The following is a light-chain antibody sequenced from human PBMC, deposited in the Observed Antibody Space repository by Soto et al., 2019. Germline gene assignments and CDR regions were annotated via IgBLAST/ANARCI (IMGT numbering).Light chain of an antibody. J-gene: IGKJ1*01. CDR2: KAS. CDR3: QHYNSYSEA. CDR1: QTISSW. Sequence: DIPMTQSPSTLSGSVGDRVTITCRASQTISSWLAWYQQKPGKAPKLLIYKASTLKSGVPSRFSGSGSGTEFTLTISSLQPDDFATSYCQHYNSYSEAFGQGTKVEL. V-gene: IGKV1-5*03.